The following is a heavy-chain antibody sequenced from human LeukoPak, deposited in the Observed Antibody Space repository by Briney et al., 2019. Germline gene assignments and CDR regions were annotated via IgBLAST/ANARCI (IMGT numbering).Heavy chain of an antibody. CDR3: AKGAGGFSYYNWFDP. CDR1: GGSFSGYS. J-gene: IGHJ5*02. D-gene: IGHD5-18*01. CDR2: INHSGST. V-gene: IGHV4-34*01. Sequence: SETLSLTCAVYGGSFSGYSWSWIRQPPGKGLEWIGEINHSGSTNYNPSLESRVTISVDTSKNQFSLKLASVTAADTAIYYCAKGAGGFSYYNWFDPWGQGTLVTVSS.